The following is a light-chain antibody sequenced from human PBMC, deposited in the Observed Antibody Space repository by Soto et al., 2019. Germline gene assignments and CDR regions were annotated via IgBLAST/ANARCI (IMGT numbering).Light chain of an antibody. CDR3: SSYTTSSTYV. CDR2: HVS. Sequence: QLVLTQPASVSGSPGQSITISCTGTSSDVGNYNYVSWYQQHPGKAPKLMIYHVSYRPSGVSSRFSASKSGNTASLTISGLQAEDEADYYCSSYTTSSTYVFGTGTKLTVL. CDR1: SSDVGNYNY. V-gene: IGLV2-14*03. J-gene: IGLJ1*01.